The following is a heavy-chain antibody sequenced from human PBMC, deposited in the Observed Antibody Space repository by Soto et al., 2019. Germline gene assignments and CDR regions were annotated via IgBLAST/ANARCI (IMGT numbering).Heavy chain of an antibody. Sequence: SETLSLTCTVSGDSLSSGSYYWSWIRQPPGKGLEWIGYIYYTGITKYNPSLKSRVTISVDTTKNRFSLNLSSVTAADTAIYFCARVVYTSGFPCFVSWGQGTLFTVSS. CDR2: IYYTGIT. CDR1: GDSLSSGSYY. D-gene: IGHD1-26*01. CDR3: ARVVYTSGFPCFVS. V-gene: IGHV4-61*01. J-gene: IGHJ5*02.